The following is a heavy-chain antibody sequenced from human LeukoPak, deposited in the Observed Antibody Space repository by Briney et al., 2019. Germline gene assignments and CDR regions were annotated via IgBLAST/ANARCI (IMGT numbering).Heavy chain of an antibody. V-gene: IGHV1-2*02. CDR2: INPNSGNT. Sequence: ASVKVSCKASGYTFTAYYMHWVRQAPGQGLEWMGWINPNSGNTNYAQKFQGRVAMTRDTSISTAYMELSRLRSDDTAVYYCRTDRYGDYGDYIDYWGQGTLVTVSS. D-gene: IGHD4-17*01. CDR1: GYTFTAYY. J-gene: IGHJ4*02. CDR3: RTDRYGDYGDYIDY.